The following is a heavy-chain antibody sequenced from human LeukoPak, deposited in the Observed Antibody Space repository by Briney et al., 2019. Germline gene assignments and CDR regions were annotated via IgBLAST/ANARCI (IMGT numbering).Heavy chain of an antibody. CDR1: GYSISSGYY. Sequence: SETLSLTCTVSGYSISSGYYWGCIRQPPGKGLEWIGSIYHSGSTYYNPSLKGRVTISVDTCKNQFSRKLSSVTAADTAVYYWARHWPIFVVVTAYYYYMDVWGRGTTVTVSS. D-gene: IGHD3-3*01. CDR2: IYHSGST. CDR3: ARHWPIFVVVTAYYYYMDV. J-gene: IGHJ6*03. V-gene: IGHV4-38-2*02.